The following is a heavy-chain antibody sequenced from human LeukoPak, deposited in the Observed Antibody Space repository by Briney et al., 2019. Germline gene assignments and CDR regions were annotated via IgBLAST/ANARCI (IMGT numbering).Heavy chain of an antibody. CDR3: VKDVCINSGGPYTD. J-gene: IGHJ4*02. CDR2: IRSSGGTT. V-gene: IGHV3-23*01. Sequence: PGVSLRLSCATSGFTFNNYAMSWVRQAPGKGLEWVSGIRSSGGTTFYADSVKGRFTISRDNSKNTLYLQMNSLRAEDTAAYYCVKDVCINSGGPYTDWGQGTLVTVAP. D-gene: IGHD2-8*01. CDR1: GFTFNNYA.